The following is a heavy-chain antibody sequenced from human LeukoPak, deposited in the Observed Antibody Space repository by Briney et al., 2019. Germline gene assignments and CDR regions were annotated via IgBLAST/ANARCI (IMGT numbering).Heavy chain of an antibody. CDR1: GYTFTGYY. V-gene: IGHV1-2*02. J-gene: IGHJ6*03. Sequence: ASVKVSCKASGYTFTGYYMHWVRQAPGQGLEWMGWINPNSGGTNYAQKFQGRVTMTRDTSTSTVYMELSSLRSEDTAVYYCARDRYRGRSSSWFLYYYYYMDVWGKGTTVTISS. CDR3: ARDRYRGRSSSWFLYYYYYMDV. D-gene: IGHD6-13*01. CDR2: INPNSGGT.